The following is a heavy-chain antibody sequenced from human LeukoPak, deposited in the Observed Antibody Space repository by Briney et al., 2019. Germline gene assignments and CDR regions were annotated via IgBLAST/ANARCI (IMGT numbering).Heavy chain of an antibody. J-gene: IGHJ4*02. CDR1: GYIFSNYW. Sequence: GESLKISCKGSGYIFSNYWIAWVRQMPGKGLEYMGIIYPGDSDVRYSPSFQGQVTMSADKSISSAYLQWSSLKASDNAIYYCARRTYDILTGYLFDYWGQGTLVTVSS. D-gene: IGHD3-9*01. CDR2: IYPGDSDV. CDR3: ARRTYDILTGYLFDY. V-gene: IGHV5-51*01.